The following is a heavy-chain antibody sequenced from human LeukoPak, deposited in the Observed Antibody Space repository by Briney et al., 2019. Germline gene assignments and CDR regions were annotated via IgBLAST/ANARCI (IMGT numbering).Heavy chain of an antibody. CDR3: ARVYWNYAFDI. V-gene: IGHV4-30-4*08. J-gene: IGHJ3*02. CDR1: GGSISSGDYY. CDR2: IYYSGSI. D-gene: IGHD1-7*01. Sequence: SETLSLTCTVSGGSISSGDYYWSWIRQPPGKGLEWIGYIYYSGSIYYNPSLKSRVTISVDTSKNQFSLKLSSVTAADTAVYYCARVYWNYAFDIWGQGTMVTVSS.